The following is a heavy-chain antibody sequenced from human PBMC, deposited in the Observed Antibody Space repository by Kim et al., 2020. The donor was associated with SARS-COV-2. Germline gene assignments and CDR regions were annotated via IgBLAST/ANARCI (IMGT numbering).Heavy chain of an antibody. D-gene: IGHD3-22*01. Sequence: SETLSLTCTVFGGSISTPSYYWGWIRQPPGKGLEWIGSASYTGTTLYNSSLQSRVTLFVDTSNNHLSLKMTSVTAADTAVYYCARTPPIDRPKDYDDYGMDVWGRGTTVTVSS. J-gene: IGHJ6*02. CDR3: ARTPPIDRPKDYDDYGMDV. V-gene: IGHV4-39*01. CDR1: GGSISTPSYY. CDR2: ASYTGTT.